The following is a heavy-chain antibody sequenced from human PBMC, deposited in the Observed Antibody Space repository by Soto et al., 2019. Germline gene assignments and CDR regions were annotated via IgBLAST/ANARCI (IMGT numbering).Heavy chain of an antibody. Sequence: EVQLLESGGGLVQPGGSLRLSCAASGFTFSSYAMSWVRQAPGKGLEWVSAISGSGGSTYYADSVKGRFTISRDNSKNTLYLQMNRLIAEDTAVYYCANPRIAVAGLYYFDYWGQGTLVTVSS. CDR2: ISGSGGST. J-gene: IGHJ4*02. CDR3: ANPRIAVAGLYYFDY. V-gene: IGHV3-23*01. CDR1: GFTFSSYA. D-gene: IGHD6-19*01.